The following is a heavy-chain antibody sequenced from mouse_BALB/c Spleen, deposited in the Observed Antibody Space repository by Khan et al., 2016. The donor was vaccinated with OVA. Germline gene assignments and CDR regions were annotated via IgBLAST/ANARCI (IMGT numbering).Heavy chain of an antibody. Sequence: VQLTQSGAELVKPGASVKLSCTASGFNIKDTYMHWVKQRPEQGLEWIGRIDPANGTTKYDPKFQGKATITADTSSNPAYLQLSSLPSEDTAIYDCAIINAWGQGTTFTVSS. J-gene: IGHJ2*01. CDR2: IDPANGTT. CDR1: GFNIKDTY. CDR3: AIINA. V-gene: IGHV14-3*02.